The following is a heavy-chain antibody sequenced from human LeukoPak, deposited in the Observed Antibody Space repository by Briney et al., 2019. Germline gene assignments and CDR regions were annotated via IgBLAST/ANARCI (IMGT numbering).Heavy chain of an antibody. CDR3: ARDRNDLWSGYYRY. CDR2: IYTSGST. V-gene: IGHV4-61*02. Sequence: PSETLSLTCTVSGGSISSGSYYWSWIRQPAGKGLEWIGRIYTSGSTNYNPSLKSRVTISVDTSKNQFSLKLSSVTAADTAAYYCARDRNDLWSGYYRYWGQGTLVTVSS. CDR1: GGSISSGSYY. D-gene: IGHD3-3*01. J-gene: IGHJ4*02.